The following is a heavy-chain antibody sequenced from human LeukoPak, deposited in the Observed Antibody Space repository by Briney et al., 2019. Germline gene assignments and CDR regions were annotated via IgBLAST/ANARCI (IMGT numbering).Heavy chain of an antibody. CDR3: AKDQEGGLSSSWYYFDY. J-gene: IGHJ4*02. V-gene: IGHV3-23*01. CDR2: VSGSGSST. Sequence: GGSLRLSCAASGFTFSSYAMSWVRQAPGKGLEWVSAVSGSGSSTYYADSVKGRFTISRDNSKNTLYLQMNSLRAEDTAVYYCAKDQEGGLSSSWYYFDYWGQGTLVTVSS. D-gene: IGHD6-13*01. CDR1: GFTFSSYA.